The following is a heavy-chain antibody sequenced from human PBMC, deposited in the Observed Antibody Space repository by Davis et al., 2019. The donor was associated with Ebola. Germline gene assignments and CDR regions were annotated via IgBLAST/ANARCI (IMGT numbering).Heavy chain of an antibody. CDR2: IYYSGST. V-gene: IGHV4-59*08. Sequence: SETLSLTCTVSGGSISSYSWSWIRQPPGKGLEWFGYIYYSGSTNYNPSLKTRVTISVDTSKNQFSLKLSSVTAADAAVYYCAAAPRAYYYGIDVWGPGTTVTVSS. CDR1: GGSISSYS. J-gene: IGHJ6*02. CDR3: AAAPRAYYYGIDV. D-gene: IGHD6-13*01.